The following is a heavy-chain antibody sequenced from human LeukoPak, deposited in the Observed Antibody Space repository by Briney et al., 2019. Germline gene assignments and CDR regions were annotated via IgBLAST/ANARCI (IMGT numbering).Heavy chain of an antibody. V-gene: IGHV4-39*01. Sequence: SETLSLTCTVSGDSITSINYYWAWIRQPPGKGLEWIGSLSSGGPTYNNPSLESRTSISADTSSNQLFLKLTSVTAADTAVYFCARRNILSGYYHFDYWGHGTLVTVSS. D-gene: IGHD3-9*01. CDR2: LSSGGPT. J-gene: IGHJ4*01. CDR3: ARRNILSGYYHFDY. CDR1: GDSITSINYY.